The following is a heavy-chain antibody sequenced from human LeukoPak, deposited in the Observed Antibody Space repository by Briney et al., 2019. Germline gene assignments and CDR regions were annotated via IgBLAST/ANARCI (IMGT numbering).Heavy chain of an antibody. CDR1: GFTFSSYV. CDR3: AKSLIMTTVVTPSDY. D-gene: IGHD4-23*01. J-gene: IGHJ4*02. V-gene: IGHV3-30*18. CDR2: LSFDGSNE. Sequence: GGSLRLSCAASGFTFSSYVMHWVRQAPGKGLEWVAVLSFDGSNEYYADSVKGRFTISRDNSKNTLYLQMDSLRAEDTAVYFCAKSLIMTTVVTPSDYWGQGTLVTVSS.